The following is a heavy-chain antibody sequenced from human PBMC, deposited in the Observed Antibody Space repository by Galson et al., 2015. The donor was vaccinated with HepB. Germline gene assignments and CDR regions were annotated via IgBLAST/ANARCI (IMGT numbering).Heavy chain of an antibody. CDR3: ARDNPRGAFDI. CDR1: GGAFNNYG. J-gene: IGHJ3*02. CDR2: ITPTFGIA. D-gene: IGHD1-14*01. V-gene: IGHV1-69*01. Sequence: SCKGSGGAFNNYGIAWVRQAPGQGLAWMGEITPTFGIANYAQKFQGRLTITADESTSTAYMELSSLRSEDTAVYYCARDNPRGAFDIWGQGTIVTVSS.